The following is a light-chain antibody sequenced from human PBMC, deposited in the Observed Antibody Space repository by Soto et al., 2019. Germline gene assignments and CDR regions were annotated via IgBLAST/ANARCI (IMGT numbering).Light chain of an antibody. CDR3: QQFGGSSRT. J-gene: IGKJ1*01. CDR2: GAS. Sequence: EIVLTQSPDTLSLSPGERATLSCRASQSVSANYLAWYQQPPGQPPRLLIYGASTRATGIPDRFSGSGSGTDFTLTISRLEPEDFAVYYCQQFGGSSRTFGQGTKVDIK. CDR1: QSVSANY. V-gene: IGKV3-20*01.